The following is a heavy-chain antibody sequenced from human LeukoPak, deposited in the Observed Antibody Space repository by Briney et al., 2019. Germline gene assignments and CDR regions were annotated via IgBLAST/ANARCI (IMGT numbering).Heavy chain of an antibody. CDR2: IYYSGST. CDR3: AREKRFGGVLGFDY. CDR1: GGSISSYY. J-gene: IGHJ4*02. V-gene: IGHV4-59*01. D-gene: IGHD3-16*01. Sequence: SETLSLTCTVSGGSISSYYWSWIRQPPGKGLEWIGYIYYSGSTNYNPSLKSRVTISVDTSKNQFSLKLSSVTAADTAVYYCAREKRFGGVLGFDYGGRGPRVTVP.